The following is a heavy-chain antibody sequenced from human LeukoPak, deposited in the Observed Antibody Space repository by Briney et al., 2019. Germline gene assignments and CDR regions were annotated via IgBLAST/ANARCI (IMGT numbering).Heavy chain of an antibody. CDR2: ISAYNGNT. D-gene: IGHD6-13*01. J-gene: IGHJ6*02. V-gene: IGHV1-18*01. CDR1: GYTFTSYG. CDR3: AREEQQLSYYYYGMDV. Sequence: ASVKVSCKASGYTFTSYGISWVRQAPGQGLEWMGRISAYNGNTNYAQKLQGRVTMTTDTSTSTAYMELRSLRSDDTAVYYCAREEQQLSYYYYGMDVWGQGTTVTVSS.